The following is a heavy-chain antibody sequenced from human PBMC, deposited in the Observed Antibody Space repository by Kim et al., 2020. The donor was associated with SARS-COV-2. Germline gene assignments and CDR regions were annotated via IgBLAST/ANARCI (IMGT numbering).Heavy chain of an antibody. CDR2: INPSGGST. D-gene: IGHD5-18*01. Sequence: ASVKVSCKASGYTFTSYYMHWVRQAPGQGLEWMGIINPSGGSTSYAQKFQGRVTMTRDTSTSTVYMELSSLRSEDTAVYYCARGRDVDTAMETNWFDPWGQGTLVTVSS. J-gene: IGHJ5*02. CDR3: ARGRDVDTAMETNWFDP. V-gene: IGHV1-46*01. CDR1: GYTFTSYY.